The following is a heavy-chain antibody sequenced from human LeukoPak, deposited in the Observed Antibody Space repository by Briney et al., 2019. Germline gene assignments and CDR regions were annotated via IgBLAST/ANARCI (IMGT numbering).Heavy chain of an antibody. J-gene: IGHJ5*02. CDR1: GFTFSSYA. V-gene: IGHV3-23*01. Sequence: GGSLRLSCAASGFTFSSYAMSWVRQAPGKGLEWVSAISGSGGGTYYADSVKGRFTISRDNSKNTLYLQMNSLRAEDTAVYYCAKDREYQLLPGNWFDPWGQGTLVTVSS. D-gene: IGHD2-2*01. CDR3: AKDREYQLLPGNWFDP. CDR2: ISGSGGGT.